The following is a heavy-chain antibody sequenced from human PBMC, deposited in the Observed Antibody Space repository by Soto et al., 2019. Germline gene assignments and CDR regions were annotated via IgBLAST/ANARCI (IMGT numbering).Heavy chain of an antibody. CDR1: GFTFSSYS. CDR2: ISSSSSYI. Sequence: EVQLVESGGGLVKPGGSLRLSCAASGFTFSSYSMNWVRQAPGKGLEWVSSISSSSSYIYYADSVKGRFTISRDNAKNXXDLKMISLRAEDTAVYYCARDLRLDTAMVTGGFDPWGEGTLVTVSS. CDR3: ARDLRLDTAMVTGGFDP. D-gene: IGHD5-18*01. J-gene: IGHJ5*02. V-gene: IGHV3-21*01.